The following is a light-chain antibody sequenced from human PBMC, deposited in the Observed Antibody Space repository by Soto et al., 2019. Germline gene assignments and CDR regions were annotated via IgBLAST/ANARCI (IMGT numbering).Light chain of an antibody. J-gene: IGKJ4*01. V-gene: IGKV3-15*01. CDR1: QSVSSN. CDR3: QQYNNWPPLT. Sequence: EIVMTQSPSTLSVSPLERATLSCRASQSVSSNLAWYQQKPGQAPRLLIYGASTRATGIPARFSGSGSGTEFTLTISSLQSEDFAVYYCQQYNNWPPLTFGGGTKVDIK. CDR2: GAS.